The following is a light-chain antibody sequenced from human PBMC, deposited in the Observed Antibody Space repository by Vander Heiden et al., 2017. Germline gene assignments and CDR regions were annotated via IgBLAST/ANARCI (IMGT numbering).Light chain of an antibody. V-gene: IGLV2-14*01. CDR2: EVN. CDR1: SSDVGAYDY. CDR3: SPYTTRTTV. J-gene: IGLJ1*01. Sequence: QSALTQPASVSGSPGQSITISCTGSSSDVGAYDYVSWYQQRPGKAPRLIIYEVNSRPSGVSSRFSGSKSDNTASLTISGLQADDEADYYFSPYTTRTTVFGTGTTVTVL.